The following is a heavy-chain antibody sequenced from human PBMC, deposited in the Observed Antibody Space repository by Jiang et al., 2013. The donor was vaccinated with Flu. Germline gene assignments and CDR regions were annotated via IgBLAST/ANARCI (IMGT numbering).Heavy chain of an antibody. CDR1: GYTFTSYY. Sequence: GAEVKKPGASVKVSCKASGYTFTSYYMHWVRQAPGQGLEWMGIINPSGGSTSYAQKFQGRVTMTRDTSTSTVYMELSSLRSEDTAVYYCARDGAYCGGDCYSLYYYYYMDVWGKGTTVTVSS. J-gene: IGHJ6*03. V-gene: IGHV1-46*01. D-gene: IGHD2-21*02. CDR3: ARDGAYCGGDCYSLYYYYYMDV. CDR2: INPSGGST.